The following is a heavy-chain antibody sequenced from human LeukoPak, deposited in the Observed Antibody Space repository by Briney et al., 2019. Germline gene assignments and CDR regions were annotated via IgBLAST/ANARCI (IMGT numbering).Heavy chain of an antibody. J-gene: IGHJ6*03. CDR3: ARVSYYYDSSGYYGGINYYYYYMDV. V-gene: IGHV3-48*03. D-gene: IGHD3-22*01. CDR1: GFTFSSYE. CDR2: ISSSGSTI. Sequence: GGSLRLSCAASGFTFSSYEMNWVRQAPGQGREWVSYISSSGSTIYYADSVKGRFTIPRDNAKNSLYLQMNSLRAEDTAVYYCARVSYYYDSSGYYGGINYYYYYMDVWGKGTTVTISS.